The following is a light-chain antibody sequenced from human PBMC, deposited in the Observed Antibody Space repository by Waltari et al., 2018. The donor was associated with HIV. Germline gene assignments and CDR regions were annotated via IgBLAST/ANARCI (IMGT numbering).Light chain of an antibody. CDR1: QSLVNIDGNTY. Sequence: VVMSQSPLSLPVTLGQPASISCRPSQSLVNIDGNTYVDWCHQRRGQSPRGLIYKVSNRDSGVPDRFSGSGSGSDFTLKISRVEAEDVWVYYCMLATRWPPAWTFGQGTKVEIK. CDR3: MLATRWPPAWT. J-gene: IGKJ1*01. V-gene: IGKV2-30*01. CDR2: KVS.